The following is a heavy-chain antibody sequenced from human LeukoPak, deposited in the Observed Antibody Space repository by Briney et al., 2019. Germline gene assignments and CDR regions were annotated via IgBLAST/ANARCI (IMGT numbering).Heavy chain of an antibody. Sequence: GGSLRLSCAASGFTFSSYGMHWVRQAPGKGLEWVAVIWYDGSNKYYADSVKGRFTISRDNSKNTLYLQMNSLRAEDTAVYYCARGPKVGATWYWFDPWGQGTLVTVSS. CDR2: IWYDGSNK. CDR3: ARGPKVGATWYWFDP. J-gene: IGHJ5*02. V-gene: IGHV3-33*01. CDR1: GFTFSSYG. D-gene: IGHD1-26*01.